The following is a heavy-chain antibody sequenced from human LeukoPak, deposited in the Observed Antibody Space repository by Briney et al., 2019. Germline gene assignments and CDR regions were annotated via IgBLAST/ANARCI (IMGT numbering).Heavy chain of an antibody. J-gene: IGHJ5*02. Sequence: SETLSLTCTVSGGSISSYYWSWIRQPPGKGLEWIGYIYYSGSTNYNPSLKSRVTISVDTSKNQFSLKLSSVTAADTAVYYCARADGYSYGSHWFDPWGQGTLVTVSS. CDR1: GGSISSYY. CDR2: IYYSGST. CDR3: ARADGYSYGSHWFDP. V-gene: IGHV4-59*01. D-gene: IGHD5-18*01.